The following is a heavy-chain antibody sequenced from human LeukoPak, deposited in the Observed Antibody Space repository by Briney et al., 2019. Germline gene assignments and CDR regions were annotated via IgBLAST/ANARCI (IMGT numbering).Heavy chain of an antibody. CDR1: GGTFSSYA. D-gene: IGHD4-17*01. Sequence: SVTVSCKASGGTFSSYAISWVRQAPGQGLEWMGGIIPIFGTANYAQKFQGRVTITADESTSTAYMELSSLRSEDTAVYYCARGSGDYSFANWFDPWGQGTLVTVSS. V-gene: IGHV1-69*13. CDR2: IIPIFGTA. CDR3: ARGSGDYSFANWFDP. J-gene: IGHJ5*02.